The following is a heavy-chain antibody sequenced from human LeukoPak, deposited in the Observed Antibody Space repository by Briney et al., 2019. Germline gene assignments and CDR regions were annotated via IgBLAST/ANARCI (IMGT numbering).Heavy chain of an antibody. Sequence: PGGSLRLSCAASGFTFSSYGMNWVRQAPGKGLEWVANINEDGSYKFHADSVKGRLTISRDNSKNSLYLQMSSLRADDTAVYYCARDATRGGDNDYWGQGTRVIVSS. D-gene: IGHD2-21*02. V-gene: IGHV3-7*01. CDR2: INEDGSYK. CDR3: ARDATRGGDNDY. J-gene: IGHJ4*02. CDR1: GFTFSSYG.